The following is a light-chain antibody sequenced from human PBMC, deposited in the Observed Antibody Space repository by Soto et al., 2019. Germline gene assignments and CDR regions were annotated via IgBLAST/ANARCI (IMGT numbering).Light chain of an antibody. CDR2: DAS. Sequence: EIKLTQSPATLSLSPGERATLSCRASQSVSNYLVWYQQKPGQPPRHLIYDASNRATGILARFSGSGSWADFTITISTLEPEDFAVYYCQQRSDWPYTFGQGTKLDI. CDR1: QSVSNY. J-gene: IGKJ2*01. V-gene: IGKV3-11*01. CDR3: QQRSDWPYT.